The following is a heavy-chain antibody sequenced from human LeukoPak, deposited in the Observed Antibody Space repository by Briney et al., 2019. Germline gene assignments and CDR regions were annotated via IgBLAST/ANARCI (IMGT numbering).Heavy chain of an antibody. CDR3: AREGYGDYVDSAFDI. CDR2: IYYSGST. V-gene: IGHV4-31*03. D-gene: IGHD4-17*01. Sequence: SETLSLTCTVSGGSISSGGYYWSWIRQHPGKGLEWIGCIYYSGSTYYNPSLKSRVTISVDTSKNQFSLKLSSVTAADTAVYYCAREGYGDYVDSAFDIWGQGTMVTVSS. CDR1: GGSISSGGYY. J-gene: IGHJ3*02.